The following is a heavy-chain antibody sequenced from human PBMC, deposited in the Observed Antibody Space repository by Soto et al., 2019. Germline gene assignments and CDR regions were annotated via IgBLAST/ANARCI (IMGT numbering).Heavy chain of an antibody. Sequence: QVQLQQWGAGLLKPSETLSLTCAVYGGSFSGYYWSWIRQPPGKGLEWIGEINHSGSTNYNPSLKSRVTISVATSKNQFSLKLSSVTAADTAVYYCARVGGYSYGSIDYWGQGTLVTVSS. CDR2: INHSGST. CDR3: ARVGGYSYGSIDY. V-gene: IGHV4-34*01. J-gene: IGHJ4*02. D-gene: IGHD5-18*01. CDR1: GGSFSGYY.